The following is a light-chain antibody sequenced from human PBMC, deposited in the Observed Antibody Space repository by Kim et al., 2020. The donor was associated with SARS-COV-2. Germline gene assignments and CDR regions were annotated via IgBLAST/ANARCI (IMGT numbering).Light chain of an antibody. CDR3: QQRSDWPRT. V-gene: IGKV3-11*01. Sequence: WSPGERATRSCRASQSVSSYLAWYQQKPGQAPRLLIFDAANRATGIPARFSGSGSGTDFTLTISTLEPEDFAVYYCQQRSDWPRTFGQGTKVDIK. CDR2: DAA. J-gene: IGKJ1*01. CDR1: QSVSSY.